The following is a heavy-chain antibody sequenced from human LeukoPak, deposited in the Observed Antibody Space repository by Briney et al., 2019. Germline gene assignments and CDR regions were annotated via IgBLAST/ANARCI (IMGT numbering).Heavy chain of an antibody. CDR2: IYHSGST. J-gene: IGHJ4*02. D-gene: IGHD4-17*01. CDR3: ARGRYGDYAY. CDR1: GGSISSGGYA. Sequence: SETLSLTCAVSGGSISSGGYAWSWIRQPPGKGLEWIGYIYHSGSTYYNPSLKSRVTISVDRSKNQFSLKLSSVTAADTAVYYCARGRYGDYAYWGQGTLVTVSS. V-gene: IGHV4-30-2*01.